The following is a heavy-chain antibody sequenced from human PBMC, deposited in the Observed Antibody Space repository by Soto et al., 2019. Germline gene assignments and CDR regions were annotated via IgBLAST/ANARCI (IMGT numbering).Heavy chain of an antibody. V-gene: IGHV3-53*01. D-gene: IGHD3-22*01. J-gene: IGHJ6*02. CDR1: GFTVSSNY. CDR2: IYSGGST. Sequence: XGSLRLSCAAAGFTVSSNYMSWVRQAPGRGLEWVSVIYSGGSTYYADSVKGRFTISRDNSKDTLYLQMNSLRAEDTAVYYCARWEDSSGYYGYYYGMDVWGHGTTVTVSS. CDR3: ARWEDSSGYYGYYYGMDV.